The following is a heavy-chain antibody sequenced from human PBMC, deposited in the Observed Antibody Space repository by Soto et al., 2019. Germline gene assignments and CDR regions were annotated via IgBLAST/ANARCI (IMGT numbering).Heavy chain of an antibody. CDR1: GYTFTGYF. CDR2: INPNSGAT. D-gene: IGHD3-3*01. CDR3: ARGGGTILAPLP. V-gene: IGHV1-2*02. J-gene: IGHJ5*02. Sequence: ASVKVSCKASGYTFTGYFIHWVRQAPGQGLEWMGWINPNSGATKYAQKFQGRVTMTRDTSVSTAYMELTLLRSDDTAIYYCARGGGTILAPLPWGEGTLVTVSS.